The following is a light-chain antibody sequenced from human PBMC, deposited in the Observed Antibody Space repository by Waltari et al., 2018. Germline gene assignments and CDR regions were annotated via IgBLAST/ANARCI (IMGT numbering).Light chain of an antibody. CDR2: AAF. Sequence: EIVMTQSPATLSVSPGERATLSCRASQSVSSNLAWYQQKPGQAPRLLIYAAFTRAAGIPARFSGSGSGTEFTLTISSLQSEDVAVYYCQQYNIWPWTFGQGTKVKIK. CDR1: QSVSSN. CDR3: QQYNIWPWT. J-gene: IGKJ1*01. V-gene: IGKV3-15*01.